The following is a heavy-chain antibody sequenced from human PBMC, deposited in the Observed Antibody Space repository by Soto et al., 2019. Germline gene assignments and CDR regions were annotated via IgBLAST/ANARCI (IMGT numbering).Heavy chain of an antibody. CDR3: ARASRGSSTSCYDD. Sequence: GGSLRLSCAASGFTFSSYAMHWVRQAPGKGLEWVAVISYDGSNKYYADSVKGRFTISRDNSKNTLYLQMNSLRAEDTAVYYCARASRGSSTSCYDDWGQGTLVTV. CDR1: GFTFSSYA. V-gene: IGHV3-30-3*01. D-gene: IGHD2-2*01. J-gene: IGHJ4*02. CDR2: ISYDGSNK.